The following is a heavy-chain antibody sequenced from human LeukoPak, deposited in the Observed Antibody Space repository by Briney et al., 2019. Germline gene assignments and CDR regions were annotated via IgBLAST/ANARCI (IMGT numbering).Heavy chain of an antibody. Sequence: PGGSLRLSCAASGFTFSDYYMSWIRQAPGKGLEWVSYISSSGSTIYYADSVKGRFTISRDNAKNSLYLQMNSLRAEDTAVCYCARAPYYYGSGSPKDYWGQGTLVTVSS. J-gene: IGHJ4*02. D-gene: IGHD3-10*01. CDR3: ARAPYYYGSGSPKDY. V-gene: IGHV3-11*04. CDR1: GFTFSDYY. CDR2: ISSSGSTI.